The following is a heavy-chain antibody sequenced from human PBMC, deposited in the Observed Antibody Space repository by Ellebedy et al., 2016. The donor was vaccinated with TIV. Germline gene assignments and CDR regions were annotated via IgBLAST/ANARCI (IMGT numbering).Heavy chain of an antibody. Sequence: ASVKVSXXASGGTFSSYAISWVRQAPGQGLEWMGWMNPNSGNTGYAQKFQGRVTMTRNTSISTAYMELSSLRSEDTAVYYCARAGYSYGYAFYYYYYGMDVWGQGTTVTVSS. D-gene: IGHD5-18*01. V-gene: IGHV1-8*02. CDR3: ARAGYSYGYAFYYYYYGMDV. CDR2: MNPNSGNT. CDR1: GGTFSSYA. J-gene: IGHJ6*02.